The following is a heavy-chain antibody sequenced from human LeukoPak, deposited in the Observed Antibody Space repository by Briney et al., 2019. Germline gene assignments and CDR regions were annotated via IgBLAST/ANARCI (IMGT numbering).Heavy chain of an antibody. V-gene: IGHV4-34*01. J-gene: IGHJ4*02. Sequence: SETLSLTCAVYGGYFGGYYWSWIRQPPGKGLEWIGSIYYSGSTYYNPSLKSRVTISVDTSKNQFSLKLSSVTAADTAVYYCARIAAAGINFDYWGQGTLVTVSS. CDR1: GGYFGGYY. CDR3: ARIAAAGINFDY. D-gene: IGHD6-13*01. CDR2: IYYSGST.